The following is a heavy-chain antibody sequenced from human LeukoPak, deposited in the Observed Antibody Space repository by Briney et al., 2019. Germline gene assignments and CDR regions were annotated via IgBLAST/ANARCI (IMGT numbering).Heavy chain of an antibody. Sequence: GGSLRLSCAVSGITLSNYGMTWFRQAPGKGLEWVAGINDTGGRTNYADSVKGRFTISRDNPKNTLYLQMNSLRAEDTAVYYCAKERAGYTDPYYFDYWGQGTLVTVSS. CDR3: AKERAGYTDPYYFDY. V-gene: IGHV3-23*01. J-gene: IGHJ4*02. D-gene: IGHD3-16*02. CDR1: GITLSNYG. CDR2: INDTGGRT.